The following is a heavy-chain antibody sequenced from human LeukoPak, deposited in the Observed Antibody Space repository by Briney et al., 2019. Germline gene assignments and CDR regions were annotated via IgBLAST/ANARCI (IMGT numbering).Heavy chain of an antibody. CDR3: AFYSYGQGVCDY. D-gene: IGHD5-18*01. CDR2: MNPNSGNT. J-gene: IGHJ4*02. Sequence: ASVKVSCKASGYTFTSYYINWVRQATGQGLEWMGWMNPNSGNTSYAQKFQGRVTMTRNTSISTAYMELSSLRSEDTAVYYCAFYSYGQGVCDYWGQGTLVTVSS. CDR1: GYTFTSYY. V-gene: IGHV1-8*01.